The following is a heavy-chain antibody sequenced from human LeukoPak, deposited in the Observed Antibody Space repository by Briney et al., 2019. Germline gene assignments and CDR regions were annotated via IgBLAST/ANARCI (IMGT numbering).Heavy chain of an antibody. CDR1: GGSISSYY. V-gene: IGHV4-59*01. CDR2: IYYSGST. CDR3: ARSSGSYGIRNWFDP. J-gene: IGHJ5*02. D-gene: IGHD1-26*01. Sequence: PSETLSLTCTVSGGSISSYYWSWIRQPPGKGLEWIGYIYYSGSTNCNPSLKSRVTISVDTSKNQFSLKLSSVTAADTAVYYCARSSGSYGIRNWFDPWGQGTLVTVSS.